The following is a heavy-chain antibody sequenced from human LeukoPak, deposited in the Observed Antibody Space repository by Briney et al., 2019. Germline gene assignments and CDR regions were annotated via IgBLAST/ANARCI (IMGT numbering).Heavy chain of an antibody. Sequence: SETLSLTCTVSGGSISSGGYYWSWIRQPPGKGLEWIGEINHSGSTNYNPSLKSRVTISVDTSKNQFSLKLSSVTAADTAVYYCARRPIPIYDYVWGSYRYPSDAFDIWGQGTMVTVSS. J-gene: IGHJ3*02. CDR1: GGSISSGGYY. D-gene: IGHD3-16*02. CDR3: ARRPIPIYDYVWGSYRYPSDAFDI. CDR2: INHSGST. V-gene: IGHV4-39*07.